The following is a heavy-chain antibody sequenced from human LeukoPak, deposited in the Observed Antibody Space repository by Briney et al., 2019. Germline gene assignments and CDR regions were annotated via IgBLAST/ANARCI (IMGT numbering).Heavy chain of an antibody. CDR3: AGEAAVAGPRWFDY. J-gene: IGHJ4*02. D-gene: IGHD6-19*01. CDR2: ISSNGGST. CDR1: GFTFSSYA. Sequence: PGGSLRLSCAASGFTFSSYAMSWVRQAPGKGLEYVSAISSNGGSTYYANSVKGRFTISRDNSKNTLYLQMGSLRAEDMAVYYCAGEAAVAGPRWFDYWGQGTLVTVSS. V-gene: IGHV3-64*01.